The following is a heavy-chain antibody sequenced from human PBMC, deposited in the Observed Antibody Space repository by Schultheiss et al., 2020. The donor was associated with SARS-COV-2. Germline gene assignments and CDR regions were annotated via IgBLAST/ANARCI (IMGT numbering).Heavy chain of an antibody. CDR1: GYTFTSYA. V-gene: IGHV1-3*01. J-gene: IGHJ6*02. Sequence: ASVKVSCKASGYTFTSYAMHWVRQAPGQRLEWMGWINAGNGNTKYSQKFQGRVTMTTDTSTSTAYMELSSLRSEDTAVYYCARRGGTVYCSGGSCYWDYYYGMDVWGQGTTVTVSS. CDR3: ARRGGTVYCSGGSCYWDYYYGMDV. D-gene: IGHD2-15*01. CDR2: INAGNGNT.